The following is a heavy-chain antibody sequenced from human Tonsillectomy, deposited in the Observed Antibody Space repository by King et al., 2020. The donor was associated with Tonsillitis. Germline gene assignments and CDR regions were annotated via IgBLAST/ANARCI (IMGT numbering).Heavy chain of an antibody. V-gene: IGHV3-48*02. J-gene: IGHJ4*02. Sequence: VQLVESGGGLVQPGGSLRLSCVASGFNFSVYSMNWVRQAPGKGLQWISYISSSNTSIYYADSVKGRFTISRVNAKNSLFLHMSSLRDDDTAVYYCARVSPGAHSTIFDFWGQGILVTVSS. D-gene: IGHD7-27*01. CDR3: ARVSPGAHSTIFDF. CDR1: GFNFSVYS. CDR2: ISSSNTSI.